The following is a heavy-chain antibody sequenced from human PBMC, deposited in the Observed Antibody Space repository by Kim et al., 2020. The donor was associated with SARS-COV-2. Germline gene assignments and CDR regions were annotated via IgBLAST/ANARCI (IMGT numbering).Heavy chain of an antibody. Sequence: TPSCTSRVTISVDTSKNQFSLKLSSVTAADTAVYYCARRKYSSGWYYFDYWGQGTLVTVSS. CDR3: ARRKYSSGWYYFDY. D-gene: IGHD6-19*01. V-gene: IGHV4-39*01. J-gene: IGHJ4*02.